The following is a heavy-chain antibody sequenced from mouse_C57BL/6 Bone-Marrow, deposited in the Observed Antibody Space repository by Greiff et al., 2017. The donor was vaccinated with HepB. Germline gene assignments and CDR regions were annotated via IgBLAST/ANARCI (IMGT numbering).Heavy chain of an antibody. V-gene: IGHV1-55*01. CDR1: GYTFTSYW. Sequence: QVQLQQPGAELVKPGASVTMSCKASGYTFTSYWITWVKQRPGQGLEWIGDIYPGSGSTNYNEKFKSKTTLTVDTSSSTAYMQRSSLTSEDSAVYYCARGRWLLHNAYWGQGTLVTVSA. CDR3: ARGRWLLHNAY. J-gene: IGHJ3*01. CDR2: IYPGSGST. D-gene: IGHD2-3*01.